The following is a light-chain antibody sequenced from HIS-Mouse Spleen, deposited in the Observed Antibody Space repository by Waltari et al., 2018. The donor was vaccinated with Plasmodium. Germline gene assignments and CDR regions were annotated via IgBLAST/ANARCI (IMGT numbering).Light chain of an antibody. Sequence: AIRMTQSPSSFSASTGDRVTITCRASQCISSYLAWYQQKPGNAPKLLIYAASTLQSGVPSRFCGSGSGTDFTLTISCLQSVDFATYYCQQYYSYLLTFGGGTKVEFK. V-gene: IGKV1-8*01. CDR2: AAS. CDR1: QCISSY. J-gene: IGKJ4*01. CDR3: QQYYSYLLT.